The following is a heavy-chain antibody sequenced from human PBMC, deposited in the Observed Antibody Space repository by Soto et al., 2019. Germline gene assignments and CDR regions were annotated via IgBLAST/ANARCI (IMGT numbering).Heavy chain of an antibody. Sequence: QVQLQESGPGLVKPSETLSLTCTVSGASMRSDYWTWIRQPPGKRPEWIGYISKSGGTTYNPSLESRVTISLDTSSDQFSLRLTSVTAADTAVCYCARGGITVAGVMDVWGQGTTVTVSS. CDR1: GASMRSDY. D-gene: IGHD6-19*01. J-gene: IGHJ6*02. CDR3: ARGGITVAGVMDV. V-gene: IGHV4-59*01. CDR2: ISKSGGT.